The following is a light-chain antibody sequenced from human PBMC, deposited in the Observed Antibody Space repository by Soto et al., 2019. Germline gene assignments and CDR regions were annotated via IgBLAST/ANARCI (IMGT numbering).Light chain of an antibody. J-gene: IGKJ5*01. V-gene: IGKV1-39*01. Sequence: DIQMTQSPSSLAASVGDRVTISCRASQIISTYLNWYQQKPGQVPTLLIYGASSLQSGVPSRFSGSGSGTNFSLTINSLQPEDYATYYCQQSYSTPHTFGQGTRLEN. CDR3: QQSYSTPHT. CDR2: GAS. CDR1: QIISTY.